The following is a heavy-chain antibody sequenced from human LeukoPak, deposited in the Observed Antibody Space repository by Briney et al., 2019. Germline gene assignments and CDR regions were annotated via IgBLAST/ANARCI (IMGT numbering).Heavy chain of an antibody. V-gene: IGHV3-66*01. CDR3: ATTLSGPAAGTGYFQY. CDR2: IYNDGSS. D-gene: IGHD6-13*01. CDR1: GFTVSSNH. J-gene: IGHJ1*01. Sequence: GGSLRLSCVASGFTVSSNHMSWVRQAPGKRLEWASVIYNDGSSKDADSVKGRFTISRDNSNNALYLQMNSLRVEDTAVYYCATTLSGPAAGTGYFQYWGQGTLVTVSS.